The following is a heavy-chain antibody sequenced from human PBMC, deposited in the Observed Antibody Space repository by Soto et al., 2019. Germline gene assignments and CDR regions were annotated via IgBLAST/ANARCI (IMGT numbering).Heavy chain of an antibody. D-gene: IGHD3-22*01. J-gene: IGHJ1*01. CDR3: ARDSITMIARAEYFQH. V-gene: IGHV3-21*01. CDR2: ISSSSSYI. Sequence: EVQLVESGGGLVKPGGSLRLSCAASGFTFSSYSMNWVRQAPGKGLEWVSSISSSSSYIYYADSVKGRFTISRDNAKNSLYLQMNSLRAEDTAVYYCARDSITMIARAEYFQHWGQGTLVTVSS. CDR1: GFTFSSYS.